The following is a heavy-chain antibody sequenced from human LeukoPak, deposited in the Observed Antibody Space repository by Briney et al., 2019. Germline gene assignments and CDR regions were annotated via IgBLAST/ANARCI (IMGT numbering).Heavy chain of an antibody. CDR3: AREKLRYFDWLFPLDY. J-gene: IGHJ4*02. CDR2: INPSGGST. CDR1: GYTFTSYY. Sequence: ASVKVSCKASGYTFTSYYMHWVRQAPGQGLEWMGIINPSGGSTSYAQKFQGRVTMTRDTSTSTVYMELSSLRSEDTAVCYCAREKLRYFDWLFPLDYWGQGTLVTVSS. V-gene: IGHV1-46*01. D-gene: IGHD3-9*01.